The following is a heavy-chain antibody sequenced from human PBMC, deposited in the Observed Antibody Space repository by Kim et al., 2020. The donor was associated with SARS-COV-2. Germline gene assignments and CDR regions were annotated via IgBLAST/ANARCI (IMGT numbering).Heavy chain of an antibody. D-gene: IGHD6-19*01. V-gene: IGHV6-1*01. J-gene: IGHJ4*02. Sequence: SHTLSLTCAISGDSVSSSSAAWHWIRQSPSRGLEWLGRTYYRSKWYNNYAVSVTSRITIIADTSKNQFSLQLNSVTPEDTAVYYCARGAHNSAWLWGQGTLVTVSS. CDR3: ARGAHNSAWL. CDR2: TYYRSKWYN. CDR1: GDSVSSSSAA.